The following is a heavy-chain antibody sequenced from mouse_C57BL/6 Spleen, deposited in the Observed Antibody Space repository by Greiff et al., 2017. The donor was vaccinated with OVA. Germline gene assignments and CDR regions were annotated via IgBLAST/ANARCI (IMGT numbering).Heavy chain of an antibody. CDR1: GYTFTSYW. J-gene: IGHJ3*01. CDR2: IHPNSGST. Sequence: QVQLQQPGAELVKPGASVKLSCKASGYTFTSYWMHWVKQRPGQGLEWIGMIHPNSGSTNYNEKFKSKATLTVAKSSSTAYMQLSSLTSEDSAVYYCAPYGYDEGFAYWGQGTLVTVSA. D-gene: IGHD2-2*01. CDR3: APYGYDEGFAY. V-gene: IGHV1-64*01.